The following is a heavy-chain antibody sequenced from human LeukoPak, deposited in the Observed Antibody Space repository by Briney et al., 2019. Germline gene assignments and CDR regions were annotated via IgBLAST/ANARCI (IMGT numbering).Heavy chain of an antibody. V-gene: IGHV4-30-2*01. J-gene: IGHJ3*02. Sequence: PSQTLSLTCTVSGGSISSGGYYWSWIRQPPGKGLEWIGYIYHSGSTYYNPSLKSRVTISVDRSKNQFSLKLSSVTAADTAVYYCARMTPSYDIFEEDAFDIWGQGTMVTVSS. D-gene: IGHD3-9*01. CDR3: ARMTPSYDIFEEDAFDI. CDR1: GGSISSGGYY. CDR2: IYHSGST.